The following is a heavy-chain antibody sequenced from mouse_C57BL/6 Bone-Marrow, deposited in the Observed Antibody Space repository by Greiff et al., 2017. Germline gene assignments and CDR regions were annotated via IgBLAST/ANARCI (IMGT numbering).Heavy chain of an antibody. CDR2: IYPGDGDT. CDR3: ARELGDSY. CDR1: GYALSSSW. V-gene: IGHV1-82*01. D-gene: IGHD4-1*01. Sequence: VQLQQSGPELVKPGASVKISCKASGYALSSSWMNWVKQRPGKGLEWIGRIYPGDGDTNYNGKFKGKATLTADKSSSTAYMQLSSLTSEGSAVYFCARELGDSYWGQGTTLTVSS. J-gene: IGHJ2*01.